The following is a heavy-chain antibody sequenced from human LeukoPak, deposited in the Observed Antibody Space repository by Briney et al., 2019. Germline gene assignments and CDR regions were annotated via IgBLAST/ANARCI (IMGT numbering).Heavy chain of an antibody. CDR1: GFTFTSFA. J-gene: IGHJ4*02. D-gene: IGHD5-18*01. V-gene: IGHV3-23*01. CDR3: AKGTREYSYLLILDY. Sequence: EGSLRLSCAASGFTFTSFAMTWVRQAPGKGLEWVSAISGSGGSTYYADSVKGRFTISRDNSKNTLYLQMNSLRAEDTAVYYCAKGTREYSYLLILDYWGQGTLVTVSS. CDR2: ISGSGGST.